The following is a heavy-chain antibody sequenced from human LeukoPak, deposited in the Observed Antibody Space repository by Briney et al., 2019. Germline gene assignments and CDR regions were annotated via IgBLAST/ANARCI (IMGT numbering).Heavy chain of an antibody. CDR3: ARVGSRRGSGGSCYKY. J-gene: IGHJ4*02. CDR1: GFTFSSYW. D-gene: IGHD2-15*01. V-gene: IGHV3-7*01. Sequence: PGGSLRLSCAASGFTFSSYWMSWVRQAPGKGLEWVANIKQDGSEKYYVDSVKSRFTISRDNAKNSLYLQMNSLRAEDTAVYYCARVGSRRGSGGSCYKYWGQGTLVTVSS. CDR2: IKQDGSEK.